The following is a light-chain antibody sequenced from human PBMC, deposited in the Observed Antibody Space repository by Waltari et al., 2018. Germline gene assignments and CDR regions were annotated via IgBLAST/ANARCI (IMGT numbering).Light chain of an antibody. Sequence: QSALTQPASVSGSPGQSITISCTGTTSDVGGYTYVSWHQQHPAKAPKLIIFEVSYRPSGVSNRFSGSKSGNTASLTISGLQPDDEADYYCSSYTSTTDLVFGGGTKVTVL. J-gene: IGLJ3*02. CDR2: EVS. CDR1: TSDVGGYTY. CDR3: SSYTSTTDLV. V-gene: IGLV2-14*01.